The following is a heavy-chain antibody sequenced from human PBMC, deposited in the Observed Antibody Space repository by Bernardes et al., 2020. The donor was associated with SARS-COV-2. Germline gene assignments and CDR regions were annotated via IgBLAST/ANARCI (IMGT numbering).Heavy chain of an antibody. J-gene: IGHJ6*02. CDR3: AGSSCGIDCYIGGLRSWDYGMDV. V-gene: IGHV4-39*01. D-gene: IGHD2-21*01. CDR1: GGSIRSSNYY. Sequence: SESLSLTCTVSGGSIRSSNYYWGWIRQPHGKGLEWIGSIYSSGISYYNPSLQSCVRASVDTSKNQLSLRLNYVTAADTAVYYCAGSSCGIDCYIGGLRSWDYGMDVWGHGTTVTVSS. CDR2: IYSSGIS.